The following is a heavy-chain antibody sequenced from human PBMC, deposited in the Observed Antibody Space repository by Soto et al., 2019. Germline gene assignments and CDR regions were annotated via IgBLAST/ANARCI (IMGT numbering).Heavy chain of an antibody. D-gene: IGHD6-13*01. CDR1: GFSLSTSGVG. Sequence: SGPTLVNPTQTLTLTCTFSGFSLSTSGVGVGWIRQPPGKALEWLALIYWNDDKRYSPSLKSRLTITKDTSKNQVVLTMTNVDPVDTATYYCAHRGYSSSWYGGDFDYWGQGTLVTVSS. V-gene: IGHV2-5*01. CDR3: AHRGYSSSWYGGDFDY. CDR2: IYWNDDK. J-gene: IGHJ4*02.